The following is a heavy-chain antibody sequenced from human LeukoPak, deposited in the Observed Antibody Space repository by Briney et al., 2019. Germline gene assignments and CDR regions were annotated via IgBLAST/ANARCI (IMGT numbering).Heavy chain of an antibody. Sequence: SETLSLTCSVSGGSISSYYWSWIRQPPGKGLEWIGYMYYSGSTNYNPSLKSRVTISVDTSKNQFSLKVSSVTAADTAVYYCARVPPVPYYYYMDVWGKGTTVTISS. CDR2: MYYSGST. CDR1: GGSISSYY. CDR3: ARVPPVPYYYYMDV. V-gene: IGHV4-59*01. J-gene: IGHJ6*03.